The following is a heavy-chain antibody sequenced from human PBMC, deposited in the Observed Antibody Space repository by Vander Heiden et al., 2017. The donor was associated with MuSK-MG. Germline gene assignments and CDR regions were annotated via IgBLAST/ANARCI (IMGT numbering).Heavy chain of an antibody. CDR1: GSPFCNYG. D-gene: IGHD1-26*01. CDR3: AQRRGERSGYSYYM. CDR2: IRYDGLTE. J-gene: IGHJ6*03. V-gene: IGHV3-30*02. Sequence: QVQLVASGGGVLQPGGSLRSSCAASGSPFCNYGIHWVRQAPGKGLQWVAFIRYDGLTEFYADAGKGRFTVSRDTSKNTLYLQMNRLRREDKAVYYCAQRRGERSGYSYYM.